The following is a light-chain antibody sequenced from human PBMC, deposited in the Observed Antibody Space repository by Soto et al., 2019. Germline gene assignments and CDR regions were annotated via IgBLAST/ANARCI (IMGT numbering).Light chain of an antibody. CDR2: ATS. J-gene: IGKJ4*01. Sequence: DIQLTQSPSFLSASVGDRVTITCRASQGINSYLAWYQQKPGKAPKLLIYATSTLYTEVPSRFSGSGSGTEFSLTISSPQPDDFATYYCQQLKTYPLTFGGGTKVEI. V-gene: IGKV1-9*01. CDR1: QGINSY. CDR3: QQLKTYPLT.